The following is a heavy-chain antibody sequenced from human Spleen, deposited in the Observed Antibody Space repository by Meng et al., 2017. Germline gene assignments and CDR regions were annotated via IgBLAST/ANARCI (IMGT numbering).Heavy chain of an antibody. D-gene: IGHD6-19*01. CDR1: GGSLRSIDW. V-gene: IGHV4-4*02. Sequence: VRGSGPGLGKPSGTLSPPCGVSGGSLRSIDWWSWVRQPPGKGLEWIGEIYHGGDTNYNPSLKSRVTIAIDKSKNQFSLKLSSVTAADTAVYYCASWIYSCGWQWGQGALVTVSS. CDR2: IYHGGDT. J-gene: IGHJ4*02. CDR3: ASWIYSCGWQ.